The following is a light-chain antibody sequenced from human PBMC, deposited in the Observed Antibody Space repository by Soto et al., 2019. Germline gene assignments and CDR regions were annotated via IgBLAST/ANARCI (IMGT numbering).Light chain of an antibody. CDR3: SSYTSSTFYV. CDR1: SSDVGGYNC. V-gene: IGLV2-14*01. CDR2: EVS. Sequence: QSVLTQPASVSGSPGQSITISCTGTSSDVGGYNCVSWYQQHPGKAPKLMIYEVSNRPSGVSNRSSGSKSGNTASLTISGLQAEDEADYYCSSYTSSTFYVFGTGTKVTVL. J-gene: IGLJ1*01.